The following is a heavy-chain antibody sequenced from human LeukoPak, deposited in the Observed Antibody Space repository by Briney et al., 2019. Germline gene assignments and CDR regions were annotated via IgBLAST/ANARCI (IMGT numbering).Heavy chain of an antibody. J-gene: IGHJ6*03. V-gene: IGHV4-31*03. CDR3: ARRGGTTVTTYAPYYYYMDV. CDR2: IYYSGST. Sequence: PSQTLSLTCTVSGGSISSGGYYWSWIRQHPGKGLEWIGYIYYSGSTYYNPSLKSRVTISVDTSKNQFSLKLSSVTAADTAVYYCARRGGTTVTTYAPYYYYMDVRGKGTTVTVSS. D-gene: IGHD4-17*01. CDR1: GGSISSGGYY.